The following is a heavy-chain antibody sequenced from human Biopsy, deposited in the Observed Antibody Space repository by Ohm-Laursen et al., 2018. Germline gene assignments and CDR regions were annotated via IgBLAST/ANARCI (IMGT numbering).Heavy chain of an antibody. CDR3: AKDLGQVTAAIGY. V-gene: IGHV3-9*01. CDR1: GFTFDDYA. J-gene: IGHJ4*02. D-gene: IGHD2-21*02. CDR2: ITWNSGSI. Sequence: SLRLSCAASGFTFDDYAMHWVRQAPGRGLVWGSGITWNSGSIGYADSVKGRFSIFRDNAKHSLYLQMNSLRAEDTALYYCAKDLGQVTAAIGYWGQGTLVTVSS.